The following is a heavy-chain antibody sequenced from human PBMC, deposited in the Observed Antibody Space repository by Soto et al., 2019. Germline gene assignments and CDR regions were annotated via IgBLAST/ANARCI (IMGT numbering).Heavy chain of an antibody. D-gene: IGHD2-21*02. V-gene: IGHV1-69*13. Sequence: ASVKVSCKASGGTFSSYAISWVRQAPGQGLEWMGGIIPIFGTANYAQKFQGRVTITADESTSTAYMELSSLRSEDTAVYYCARDLEHIVVVTAILGDYYYGMDVWGQGTTVTVSS. CDR3: ARDLEHIVVVTAILGDYYYGMDV. CDR1: GGTFSSYA. J-gene: IGHJ6*02. CDR2: IIPIFGTA.